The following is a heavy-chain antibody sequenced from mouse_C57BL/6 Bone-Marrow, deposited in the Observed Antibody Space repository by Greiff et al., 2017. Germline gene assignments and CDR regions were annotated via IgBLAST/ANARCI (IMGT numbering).Heavy chain of an antibody. CDR2: SRNKANDYTT. D-gene: IGHD1-1*01. J-gene: IGHJ4*01. Sequence: EVMLVESGGGLVQSGRSLRLSCATPGFTFSDFYMEWVRQAPGKGLEWIAASRNKANDYTTEYSASVKGRFIVSRDTSKSILYLQRNALRAEDTAIYYSARDSHYYGSRGDAMDYWGQGTSVTVSS. V-gene: IGHV7-1*01. CDR1: GFTFSDFY. CDR3: ARDSHYYGSRGDAMDY.